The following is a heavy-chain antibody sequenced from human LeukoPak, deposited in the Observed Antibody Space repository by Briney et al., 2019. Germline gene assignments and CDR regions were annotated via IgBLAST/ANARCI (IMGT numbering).Heavy chain of an antibody. Sequence: GGSLRLSCAASGFTFSSYSMNWVRQAPGKGLEWVSSISSSSSYIYYADSVKGRFTISRDNAKNTLYLQMNSLRAEDTAVYYCARDYYGSGYYGMDVWGQGTTVTVSS. CDR2: ISSSSSYI. V-gene: IGHV3-21*01. J-gene: IGHJ6*02. CDR3: ARDYYGSGYYGMDV. D-gene: IGHD3-10*01. CDR1: GFTFSSYS.